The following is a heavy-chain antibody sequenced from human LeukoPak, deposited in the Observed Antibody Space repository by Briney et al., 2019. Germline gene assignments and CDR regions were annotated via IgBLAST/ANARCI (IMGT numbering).Heavy chain of an antibody. V-gene: IGHV3-30*18. J-gene: IGHJ4*02. CDR1: GFTFSSYG. CDR2: ISYDGSNK. D-gene: IGHD3-10*01. Sequence: PGRSLRLSCAASGFTFSSYGMHWVRQAPRKGLEWVAGISYDGSNKYYADSVKGRFTISRDNSKNTLYLQMNSLRAEDTAVYYCAKDLPVNKSITTDYWGQGTLVTVSS. CDR3: AKDLPVNKSITTDY.